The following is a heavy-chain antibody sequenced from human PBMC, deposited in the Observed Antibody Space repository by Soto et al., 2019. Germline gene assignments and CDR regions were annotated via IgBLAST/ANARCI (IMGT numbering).Heavy chain of an antibody. D-gene: IGHD1-7*01. CDR1: GGTFSSFV. Sequence: GASVKVSCKASGGTFSSFVISWVRQSPGQGLEWMGGIIPMSGTANYAQKFQDRVTITADESTSTAYMELSSLRSEDTAIYYCARDRNWNWPNWFDPWGQGTLVTVSS. J-gene: IGHJ5*02. CDR3: ARDRNWNWPNWFDP. V-gene: IGHV1-69*13. CDR2: IIPMSGTA.